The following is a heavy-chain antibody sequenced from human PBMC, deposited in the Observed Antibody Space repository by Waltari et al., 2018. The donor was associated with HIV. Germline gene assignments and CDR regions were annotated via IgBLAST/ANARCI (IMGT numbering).Heavy chain of an antibody. CDR1: GFIFSSYG. D-gene: IGHD5-12*01. CDR3: AKDGSPYSGYDHPSLDH. Sequence: VETGGSVVQPGTSLRLSCAASGFIFSSYGMHWVRQAPGRVPYCVAVFWYDGSNRYDADTVRGRFSISRDNSKNTLYLHMDNLKTEDTAMYVCAKDGSPYSGYDHPSLDHWGQGTLVIVSS. V-gene: IGHV3-33*03. CDR2: FWYDGSNR. J-gene: IGHJ4*02.